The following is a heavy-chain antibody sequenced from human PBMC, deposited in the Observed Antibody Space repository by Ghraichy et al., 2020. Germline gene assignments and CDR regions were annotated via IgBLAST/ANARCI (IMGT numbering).Heavy chain of an antibody. CDR1: GFTFDGYA. J-gene: IGHJ4*02. CDR3: VKDRYSSGYHYFDY. D-gene: IGHD6-19*01. V-gene: IGHV3-43D*04. Sequence: GGSLRLSCAASGFTFDGYAMHWVRQAPGKGLEWVSLITWNGGRRNYADSVRGRFTISRDNSTHSLYLQMNSLRVADTAVYYCVKDRYSSGYHYFDYWVQGTLGAV. CDR2: ITWNGGRR.